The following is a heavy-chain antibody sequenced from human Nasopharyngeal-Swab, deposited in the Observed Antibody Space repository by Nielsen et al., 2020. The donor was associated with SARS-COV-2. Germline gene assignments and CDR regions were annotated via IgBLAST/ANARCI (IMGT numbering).Heavy chain of an antibody. CDR3: SWSLNY. V-gene: IGHV3-7*01. CDR2: ISPDGSQA. Sequence: GESLKISCAASGFTFSGSAMHWVRQAPGKGLEWVANISPDGSQAYYVDSVKGRFTISRDNAKNSLYLQMNSLRAEDTAVYYCSWSLNYWGQGTLVTVSS. CDR1: GFTFSGSA. J-gene: IGHJ4*02.